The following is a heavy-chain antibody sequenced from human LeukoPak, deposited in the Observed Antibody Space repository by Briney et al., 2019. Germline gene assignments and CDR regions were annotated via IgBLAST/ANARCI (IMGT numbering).Heavy chain of an antibody. J-gene: IGHJ4*02. CDR1: VYSLTCYY. D-gene: IGHD2-15*01. CDR2: INPNNGGT. CDR3: ARGYCSAGDCYEFDH. Sequence: SVKVSCKASVYSLTCYYTHWVRQAPGQGLEWMGWINPNNGGTNYPQNFRGRVTMTRETSISTAYMELSRLKSDDTAVYYCARGYCSAGDCYEFDHWGQGTLVTVSS. V-gene: IGHV1-2*02.